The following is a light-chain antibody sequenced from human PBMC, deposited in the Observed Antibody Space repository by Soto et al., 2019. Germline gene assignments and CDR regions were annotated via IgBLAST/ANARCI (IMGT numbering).Light chain of an antibody. CDR2: LGS. Sequence: DIVMTQSPLSLPVTPGEPASISCRSSQSLLHSNGYTYLDWYLQRPGQSPQLLIYLGSCRASGVPDRFSGSGSGTDFTLKISRVEAGDVGVYYCMQTLLTWTFGQGTKVDIK. J-gene: IGKJ1*01. V-gene: IGKV2-28*01. CDR1: QSLLHSNGYTY. CDR3: MQTLLTWT.